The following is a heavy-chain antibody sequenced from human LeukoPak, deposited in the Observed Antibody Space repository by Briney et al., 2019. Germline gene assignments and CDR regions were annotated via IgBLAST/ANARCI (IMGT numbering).Heavy chain of an antibody. D-gene: IGHD6-6*01. CDR1: GGSISSYY. CDR3: ARSEYSSSLPYLDY. CDR2: IYYSGST. Sequence: SETLSLTCTVSGGSISSYYWSWIRQPPGKGLEWIGYIYYSGSTNYNPSLKSRVTISVDTSKNQFSLKLGSVTAADTAVYYCARSEYSSSLPYLDYWGQGTLVTVSS. V-gene: IGHV4-59*01. J-gene: IGHJ4*02.